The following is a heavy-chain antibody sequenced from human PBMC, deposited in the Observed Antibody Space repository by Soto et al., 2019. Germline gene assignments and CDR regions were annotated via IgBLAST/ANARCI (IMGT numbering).Heavy chain of an antibody. CDR3: AREAVVVPAAINYYYYYGMDV. Sequence: SETLSLTCTVSGGSISSYYWSWIRQPAGRGLEWIGRIYTSGSTNYNPSLKSRVTMSVDTSKNQFSLKLSSVTAADTAVYYCAREAVVVPAAINYYYYYGMDVWGQGTTVTVSS. CDR1: GGSISSYY. V-gene: IGHV4-4*07. D-gene: IGHD2-2*01. J-gene: IGHJ6*02. CDR2: IYTSGST.